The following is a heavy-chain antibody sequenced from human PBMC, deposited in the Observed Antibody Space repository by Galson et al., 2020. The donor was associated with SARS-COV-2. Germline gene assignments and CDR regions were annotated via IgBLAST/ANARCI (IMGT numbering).Heavy chain of an antibody. CDR3: ATGSGDFQY. J-gene: IGHJ1*01. CDR2: ISSSGLRT. Sequence: GESLKISCAASGFTFSSFPMTWVRQPPGKGLEWVSTISSSGLRTYYADSVRGRFTISRDDSKNTLYLQMNSLRAEDTAIHYCATGSGDFQYWGQGCLVTVSS. D-gene: IGHD4-17*01. V-gene: IGHV3-23*01. CDR1: GFTFSSFP.